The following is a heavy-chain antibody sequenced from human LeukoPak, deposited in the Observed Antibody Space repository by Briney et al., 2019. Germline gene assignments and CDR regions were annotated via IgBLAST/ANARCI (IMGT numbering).Heavy chain of an antibody. CDR3: ARWDDMDAFDI. CDR1: GYTFTSYA. J-gene: IGHJ3*02. CDR2: INAGNGNT. V-gene: IGHV1-3*01. Sequence: ASVKVSCKASGYTFTSYAMHWVRQAPGQRLEWMGWINAGNGNTKYSQKFQGRVTMTRNTSISTAYMELSSLRSEDTAVYYCARWDDMDAFDIWGQGTMVTVSS. D-gene: IGHD3-9*01.